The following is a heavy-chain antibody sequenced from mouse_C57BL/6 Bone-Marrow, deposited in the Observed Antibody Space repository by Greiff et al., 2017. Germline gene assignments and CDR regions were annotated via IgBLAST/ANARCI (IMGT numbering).Heavy chain of an antibody. CDR3: ARPYDSHYWYFDV. CDR2: IYPGSGST. Sequence: QVQLKQPGAELVKPGASVKMSCKASGYTFTSYWITWVKQRPGQGLEWIGDIYPGSGSTNYNEKFKSKATLTVDTSSSPASMQLSSLTSEDSAVYYCARPYDSHYWYFDVWGTGTTVTVSS. CDR1: GYTFTSYW. V-gene: IGHV1-55*01. J-gene: IGHJ1*03. D-gene: IGHD2-12*01.